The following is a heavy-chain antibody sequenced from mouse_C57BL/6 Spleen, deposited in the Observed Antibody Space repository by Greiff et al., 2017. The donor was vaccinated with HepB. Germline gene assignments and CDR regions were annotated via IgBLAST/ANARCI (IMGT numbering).Heavy chain of an antibody. D-gene: IGHD1-1*01. V-gene: IGHV1-69*01. CDR2: IDPSDSYT. Sequence: QVQLQQPGAELVMPGASVKLSCKASGYTFTSYWMHWVKQRPGQGLEWIGEIDPSDSYTNYNQKFKGKSTLTVDKSSSTAYMQLSSLTSEDSAVYYCARSPGYYYGSYFDYWGQGTTLTVSS. CDR3: ARSPGYYYGSYFDY. CDR1: GYTFTSYW. J-gene: IGHJ2*01.